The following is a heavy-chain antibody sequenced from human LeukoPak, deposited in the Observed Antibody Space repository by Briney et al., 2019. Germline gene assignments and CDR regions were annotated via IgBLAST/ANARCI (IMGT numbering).Heavy chain of an antibody. CDR3: ARDYYDSSGYYMGEDY. CDR2: ISAYNGNT. CDR1: GYTFTSYG. V-gene: IGHV1-18*01. Sequence: ASVKVSCKASGYTFTSYGISWVRQAPGQGLEWMGWISAYNGNTNYAQKPQGRVTMTTDTSTSTAYMELRSLRSDDTAVYYCARDYYDSSGYYMGEDYWGQGTLVTVSS. D-gene: IGHD3-22*01. J-gene: IGHJ4*02.